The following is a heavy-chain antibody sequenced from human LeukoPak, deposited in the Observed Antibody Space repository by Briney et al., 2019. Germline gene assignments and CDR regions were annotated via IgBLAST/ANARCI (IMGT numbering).Heavy chain of an antibody. CDR2: IKEDESEK. CDR3: ARVRTTGSYYGMDV. Sequence: GGSLRLSCAASGFTFSTYWMSWVRQAPGKGLEWVANIKEDESEKYYVDSVKGRFTISRDNAQNSLNLQMNSLRPEDTAMYYCARVRTTGSYYGMDVWGRGTTVIVSS. CDR1: GFTFSTYW. V-gene: IGHV3-7*01. J-gene: IGHJ6*02. D-gene: IGHD3-10*01.